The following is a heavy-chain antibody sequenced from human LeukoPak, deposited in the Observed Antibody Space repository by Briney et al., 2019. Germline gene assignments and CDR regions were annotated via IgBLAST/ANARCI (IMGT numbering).Heavy chain of an antibody. J-gene: IGHJ3*02. CDR3: ARSIYGSGSFYAFDI. Sequence: GGSLRLSCATFGFSFSSYAMSWVRQAPRKALEWVSGISGSGGSTFYADSAKGRFTISRDNSKNTLYLQMNSLRVEDTAVYYCARSIYGSGSFYAFDIWGQGTTVTVSS. CDR1: GFSFSSYA. V-gene: IGHV3-23*01. D-gene: IGHD3-10*01. CDR2: ISGSGGST.